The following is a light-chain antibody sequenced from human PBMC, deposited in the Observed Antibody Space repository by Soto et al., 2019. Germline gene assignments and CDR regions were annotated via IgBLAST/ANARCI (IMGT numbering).Light chain of an antibody. CDR1: QSALSSSNNKNS. CDR3: QQYYGTSPLT. V-gene: IGKV4-1*01. J-gene: IGKJ4*01. CDR2: WAS. Sequence: DIVMTQSPDSLAVSLGERATINCKSSQSALSSSNNKNSIAWYQQKPGQPPKVLIFWASTRESGVPDRFSGSGSGTDFTLTISSLQAEDVAVYYCQQYYGTSPLTFGGGTKVDIK.